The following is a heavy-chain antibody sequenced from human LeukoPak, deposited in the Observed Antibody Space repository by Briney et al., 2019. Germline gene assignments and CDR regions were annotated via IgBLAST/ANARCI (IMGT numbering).Heavy chain of an antibody. V-gene: IGHV6-1*01. CDR2: TYYRSKWYN. CDR1: GDSVSSISAT. D-gene: IGHD4-11*01. CDR3: ARYSAKRFDY. J-gene: IGHJ4*02. Sequence: SQTLSLTCALSGDSVSSISATWNWIRQSPSRGLEWLGRTYYRSKWYNEYAVSVKSRITINPDTSKNQFSLQLNSVTPEDTAVYYCARYSAKRFDYWGQGTLVTVSS.